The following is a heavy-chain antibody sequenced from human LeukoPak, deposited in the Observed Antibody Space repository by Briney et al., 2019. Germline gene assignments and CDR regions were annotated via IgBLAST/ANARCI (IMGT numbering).Heavy chain of an antibody. V-gene: IGHV1-24*01. CDR3: APVKRYYYDSSGYNPFEY. CDR1: GYTLTELS. D-gene: IGHD3-22*01. Sequence: GASVKVSCKVSGYTLTELSMHWVRQAPGKGLEWMGGFDPEDGETIYAQKFHGRVTMTEDTPTHTAYLELSSMRSGETAEYYCAPVKRYYYDSSGYNPFEYWGQRTLVTVSS. CDR2: FDPEDGET. J-gene: IGHJ4*02.